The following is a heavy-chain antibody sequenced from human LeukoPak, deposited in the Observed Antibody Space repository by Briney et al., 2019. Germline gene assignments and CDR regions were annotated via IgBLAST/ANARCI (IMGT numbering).Heavy chain of an antibody. D-gene: IGHD4/OR15-4a*01. Sequence: GGSLRLSCAASGFTLSDYAMGWLRQAPGKALEWASTIGYGGRSIYSADSVKGRFTISRDNSKNTLYLHMNSLRAEDTAVYYCARDDYPMGRSDYWGQGTLVTVSS. CDR2: IGYGGRSI. J-gene: IGHJ4*02. V-gene: IGHV3-23*01. CDR1: GFTLSDYA. CDR3: ARDDYPMGRSDY.